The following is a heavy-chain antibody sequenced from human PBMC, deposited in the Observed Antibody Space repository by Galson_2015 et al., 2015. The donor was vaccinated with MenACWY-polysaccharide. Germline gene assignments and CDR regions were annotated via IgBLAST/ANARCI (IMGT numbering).Heavy chain of an antibody. J-gene: IGHJ6*02. Sequence: SETLSLTCTVSGGSISSYYWSWIRQSPGKGLEWIGYIYYSGSTNYNPSLKSRVTISVDTSKKQFSLKLSSVTAADTAVYYCARDVDYYGMDVWGQGTTVTVSS. V-gene: IGHV4-59*01. CDR3: ARDVDYYGMDV. CDR1: GGSISSYY. CDR2: IYYSGST.